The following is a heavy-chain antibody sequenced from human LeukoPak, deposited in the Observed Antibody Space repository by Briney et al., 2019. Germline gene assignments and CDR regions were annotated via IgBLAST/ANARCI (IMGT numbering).Heavy chain of an antibody. J-gene: IGHJ3*02. CDR2: MYTSGST. CDR3: ARATSSPVAFDI. V-gene: IGHV4-4*07. Sequence: SETLSLTCTVSGGSISSYYWSWIRQPAGKGLEWIGRMYTSGSTNYNPSLKSRVTISVDRSKNQFSLKLSSVTAADTAVYYCARATSSPVAFDIWGQGTMVTVSS. CDR1: GGSISSYY. D-gene: IGHD1-26*01.